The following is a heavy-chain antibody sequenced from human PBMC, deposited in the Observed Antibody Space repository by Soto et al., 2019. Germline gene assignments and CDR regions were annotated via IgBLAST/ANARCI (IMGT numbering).Heavy chain of an antibody. D-gene: IGHD2-15*01. CDR2: IYYSGST. J-gene: IGHJ3*02. CDR1: GGSISSYY. CDR3: ARRMTPDCIVGSWYSKAFYT. Sequence: SETLSLTCTVSGGSISSYYWSWIRQPPGKGLEWIGYIYYSGSTNYNPSLKSRVTIPVDTSKNQFSLKLSSVTAADTAVYYCARRMTPDCIVGSWYSKAFYTFGQETILTVS. V-gene: IGHV4-59*08.